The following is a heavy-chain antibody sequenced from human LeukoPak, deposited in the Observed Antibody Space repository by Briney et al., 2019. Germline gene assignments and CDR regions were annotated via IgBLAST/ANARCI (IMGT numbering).Heavy chain of an antibody. J-gene: IGHJ4*01. CDR3: AKDPRAMGRYFFDD. CDR1: GFTFKTYA. CDR2: ISSSGDTT. D-gene: IGHD1-26*01. V-gene: IGHV3-23*01. Sequence: PGGSLRLSCVASGFTFKTYAMSWVGQRPGQGPEWVSMISSSGDTTDYAESVKDRFSISRDNAKNTLYLHLESPRGEDTAIYYCAKDPRAMGRYFFDDWGQGTLVTVSS.